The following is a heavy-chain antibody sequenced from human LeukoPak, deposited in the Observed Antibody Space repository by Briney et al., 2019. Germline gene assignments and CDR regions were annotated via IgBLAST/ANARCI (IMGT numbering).Heavy chain of an antibody. Sequence: GGSLRLSCAASGFTVSSNYMSWVRQAPGKGLEWVSVIYSGGSTYYADSVKGRFTISRDNSKNTLYLQMNSLRAEDTAVYYCASTYPGDYGSRRPFDIWGQGTMVTVSS. J-gene: IGHJ3*02. CDR2: IYSGGST. V-gene: IGHV3-66*01. CDR3: ASTYPGDYGSRRPFDI. D-gene: IGHD4-17*01. CDR1: GFTVSSNY.